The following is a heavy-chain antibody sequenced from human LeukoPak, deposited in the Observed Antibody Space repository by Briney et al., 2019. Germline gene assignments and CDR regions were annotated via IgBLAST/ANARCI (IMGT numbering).Heavy chain of an antibody. J-gene: IGHJ5*02. CDR1: GFTFSSYW. V-gene: IGHV3-74*01. CDR3: ARVPIVRGVIANNWFDP. D-gene: IGHD3-10*01. Sequence: GGSLRLSCAASGFTFSSYWMHWVRQAPGKGLVWVSRINSDGSSTSYADSVKGRFTISRDNAKNTLYLQMNSLRAEDTAVYYCARVPIVRGVIANNWFDPWGQGTLVTVSS. CDR2: INSDGSST.